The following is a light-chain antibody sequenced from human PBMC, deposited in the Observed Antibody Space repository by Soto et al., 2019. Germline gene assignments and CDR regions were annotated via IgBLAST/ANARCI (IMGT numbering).Light chain of an antibody. V-gene: IGKV3-15*01. J-gene: IGKJ4*01. CDR1: QSVRSN. CDR2: GAS. CDR3: QQYNYWPAKVT. Sequence: EIVMTQSPATLSVSPGERANLTCRASQSVRSNLAWYQQKYGQAPRLLIYGASTRATGIPARFSGSGSGTEFTLTISSLQSEDFAVYYCQQYNYWPAKVTFGGGTEVEIK.